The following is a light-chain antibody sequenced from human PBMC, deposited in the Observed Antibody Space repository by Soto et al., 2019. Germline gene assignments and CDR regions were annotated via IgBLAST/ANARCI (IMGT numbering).Light chain of an antibody. CDR2: QVS. V-gene: IGKV2-30*01. CDR1: QSLLYSDGKTY. Sequence: DVVLTQSPVSLPVTLGQPASISCRSSQSLLYSDGKTYLNWFHQRPGQSPRRLIYQVSIRDSGVPVRFSGSGSVTDFTLHISRVEAEDMGVYYGMQPIHWPFTFGPGTKVDI. J-gene: IGKJ3*01. CDR3: MQPIHWPFT.